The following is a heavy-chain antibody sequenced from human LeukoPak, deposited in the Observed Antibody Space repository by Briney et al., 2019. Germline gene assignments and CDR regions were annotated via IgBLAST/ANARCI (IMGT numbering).Heavy chain of an antibody. CDR1: GFTFSSYS. D-gene: IGHD2-21*01. V-gene: IGHV3-48*01. Sequence: GGSLRLSCAASGFTFSSYSMNWVRQAPGKGLEWVSYISSSSSTIYYADSVKGRFTISRDNAKNSLYLQMNSLRAEDTAVYYCARGRACCGGDCNDYWGQGTLLTVSS. CDR2: ISSSSSTI. J-gene: IGHJ4*02. CDR3: ARGRACCGGDCNDY.